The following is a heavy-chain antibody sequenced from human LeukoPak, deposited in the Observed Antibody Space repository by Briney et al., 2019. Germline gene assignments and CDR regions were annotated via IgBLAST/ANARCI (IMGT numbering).Heavy chain of an antibody. CDR1: GYTFTSYD. V-gene: IGHV1-8*01. J-gene: IGHJ5*02. CDR2: MNPNSGNT. CDR3: ARAESSITIFGVVINWFDP. D-gene: IGHD3-3*01. Sequence: ASVKVSCKASGYTFTSYDINWGRQATGQGLEWMGWMNPNSGNTGYAQKFQGRVTMTRNTSISTAYMELSSLRSEDTAVYYCARAESSITIFGVVINWFDPWGQGTLVTVSS.